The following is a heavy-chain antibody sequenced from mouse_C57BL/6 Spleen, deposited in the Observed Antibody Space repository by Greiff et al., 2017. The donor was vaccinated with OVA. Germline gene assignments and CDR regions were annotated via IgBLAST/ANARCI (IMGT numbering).Heavy chain of an antibody. V-gene: IGHV1-53*01. Sequence: VQLQQPGTELVKPGASVKLSCKASGYTFTSYWMHWVKQRPGQGLEWIGNINPSNGGTNYNEKFKSKATLTVDKSSSTAYMQLSSLTSEDSGVYYCARKGVGGYYFDYWGQGTTLTVSS. CDR1: GYTFTSYW. J-gene: IGHJ2*01. CDR2: INPSNGGT. CDR3: ARKGVGGYYFDY. D-gene: IGHD1-1*02.